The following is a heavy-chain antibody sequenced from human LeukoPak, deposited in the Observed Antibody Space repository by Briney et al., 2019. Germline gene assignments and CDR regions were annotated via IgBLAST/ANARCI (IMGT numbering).Heavy chain of an antibody. J-gene: IGHJ4*02. V-gene: IGHV3-15*01. D-gene: IGHD3-16*01. Sequence: PGGSLRLSCAASGFTFTNADMTWVRQAPGKGLEWVGRIKTKPAGGTTDSAAPVKGRFTISRDDSKNTFYLQMNSLKTEDTAVYYCTTSLYSGYDWGSDYWGQGNLVTVSS. CDR2: IKTKPAGGTT. CDR1: GFTFTNAD. CDR3: TTSLYSGYDWGSDY.